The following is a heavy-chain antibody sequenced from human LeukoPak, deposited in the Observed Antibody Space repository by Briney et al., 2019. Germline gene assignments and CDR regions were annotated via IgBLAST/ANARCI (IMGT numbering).Heavy chain of an antibody. CDR2: IYYSGST. J-gene: IGHJ4*02. CDR1: GGSISSSSYY. Sequence: SETLSLTCIVSGGSISSSSYYWGWIRQPPGKGLEWIGSIYYSGSTYYNPSLKSRVTISVDTSKNQFSLKLSSVTAADTAVYYCAREGGTMEDYWGQGTLVTVSS. D-gene: IGHD3-10*01. CDR3: AREGGTMEDY. V-gene: IGHV4-39*07.